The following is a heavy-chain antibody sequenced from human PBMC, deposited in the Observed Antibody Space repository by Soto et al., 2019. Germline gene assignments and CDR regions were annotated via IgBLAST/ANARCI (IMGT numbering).Heavy chain of an antibody. D-gene: IGHD6-13*01. CDR1: GYSFTTYW. CDR2: IYPGDSDT. CDR3: ARMQQASGYSSSCYLNC. Sequence: RESLKISCKGSGYSFTTYWIGWVRQMPGKGPESMGIIYPGDSDTRYSPSFQGQVTISADKSISTAYLQWSSLKASDTAIFYCARMQQASGYSSSCYLNCRGQGTEVTVSS. V-gene: IGHV5-51*01. J-gene: IGHJ4*02.